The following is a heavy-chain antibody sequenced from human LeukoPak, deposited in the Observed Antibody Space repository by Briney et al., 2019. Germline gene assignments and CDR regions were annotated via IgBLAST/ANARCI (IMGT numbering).Heavy chain of an antibody. J-gene: IGHJ4*02. D-gene: IGHD1-26*01. Sequence: GGSLRLSCAASGFTFSSYEMNWVRQAPGKGLEWVSYISSSGSTIYYADSVKGRFTVSRDNAENSLYLQMNSLRAEDTAVYYCAGGSYRPDYWGQGTLVTVSS. CDR1: GFTFSSYE. CDR3: AGGSYRPDY. V-gene: IGHV3-48*03. CDR2: ISSSGSTI.